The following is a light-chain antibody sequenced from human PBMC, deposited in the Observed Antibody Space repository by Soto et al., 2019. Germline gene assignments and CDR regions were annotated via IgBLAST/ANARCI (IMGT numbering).Light chain of an antibody. CDR2: DVT. J-gene: IGLJ1*01. Sequence: QSALTQPASVSGSPGQSITISCTGTRSDVGGYNYVSWYQQQPGKAPKLMIYDVTARPSGVSNRFSGSKSGNTASLTISGLQAEDEADYYCSSYTSSSTYVFGTGTKLTVL. CDR3: SSYTSSSTYV. V-gene: IGLV2-14*01. CDR1: RSDVGGYNY.